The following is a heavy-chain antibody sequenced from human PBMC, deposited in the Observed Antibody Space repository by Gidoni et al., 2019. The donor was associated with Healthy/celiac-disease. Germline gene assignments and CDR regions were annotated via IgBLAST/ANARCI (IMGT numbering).Heavy chain of an antibody. D-gene: IGHD6-19*01. CDR1: GFTSGSYD. Sequence: EVQLVASGGGLVHPGGSLRLSCAASGFTSGSYDMHGGRQATGKGLEWVAAIGTAGDTYYPGSVKGRFTIYRENAKNSLYLQMNSLRAGDTAVYYCARAVAGTARGYYFDYWGQGTLVTVSS. V-gene: IGHV3-13*01. CDR2: IGTAGDT. CDR3: ARAVAGTARGYYFDY. J-gene: IGHJ4*02.